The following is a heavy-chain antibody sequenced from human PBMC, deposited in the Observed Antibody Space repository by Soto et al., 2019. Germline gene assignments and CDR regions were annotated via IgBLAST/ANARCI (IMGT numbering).Heavy chain of an antibody. CDR2: IYDSGDT. CDR1: GASSNPYY. V-gene: IGHV4-59*01. D-gene: IGHD3-3*01. Sequence: SETLSLTCTVSGASSNPYYWSWIRQPPGKGLEWIGYIYDSGDTYYNPPLKSRLTISLDTSKKQFSLKLRSVTATDTAVYYCAREADPLFCSGSTCYGGWFDPWGQGTQVTVSS. J-gene: IGHJ5*02. CDR3: AREADPLFCSGSTCYGGWFDP.